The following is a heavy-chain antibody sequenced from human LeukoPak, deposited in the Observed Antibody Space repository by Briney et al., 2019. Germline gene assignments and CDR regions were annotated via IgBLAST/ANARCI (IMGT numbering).Heavy chain of an antibody. D-gene: IGHD4-17*01. J-gene: IGHJ4*02. CDR1: GGSISSGSYY. CDR2: IYYSGST. CDR3: ASSLRPYYFAY. V-gene: IGHV4-61*10. Sequence: SETLSLTCTVSGGSISSGSYYWSWIRQPAGKGLEWIGYIYYSGSTNYNPSLKSRVTISVDTSKNQFSLKLSSVTAADTAVYYCASSLRPYYFAYWGQGTLVTVSS.